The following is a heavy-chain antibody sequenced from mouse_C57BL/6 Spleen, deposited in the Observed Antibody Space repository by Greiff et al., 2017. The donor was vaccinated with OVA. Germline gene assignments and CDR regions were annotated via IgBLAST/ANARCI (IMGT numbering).Heavy chain of an antibody. J-gene: IGHJ1*03. CDR2: INPSNGGT. D-gene: IGHD1-1*01. Sequence: QVLLQQSGTELVKPGASVKLSCKASGYTFTSYWMHWVKQRPGQGLEWIGNINPSNGGTNYNEKFKSKATLTVDKSSSTAYMQLSSLTSEDSAVYYCATPYYYGSSRYVDVWGTGTTGTVSS. CDR3: ATPYYYGSSRYVDV. V-gene: IGHV1-53*01. CDR1: GYTFTSYW.